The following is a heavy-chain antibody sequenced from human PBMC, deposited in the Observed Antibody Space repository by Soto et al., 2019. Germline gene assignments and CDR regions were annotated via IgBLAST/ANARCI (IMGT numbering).Heavy chain of an antibody. V-gene: IGHV4-39*01. Sequence: QLQLQESGPGLVKPSETLSLTCTVSGGSLSSSSYYWGWIRQPPGKGLEWIGSIYYSGSTYYNPSLKSRVTISVDTSKNQFSLKLSSVTAADTAVYYCARREWLVWGPRDYWGQGTLVTVSS. CDR1: GGSLSSSSYY. CDR2: IYYSGST. D-gene: IGHD6-19*01. J-gene: IGHJ4*02. CDR3: ARREWLVWGPRDY.